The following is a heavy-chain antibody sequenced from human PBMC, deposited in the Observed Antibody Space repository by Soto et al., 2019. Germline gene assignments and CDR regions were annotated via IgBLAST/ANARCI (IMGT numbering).Heavy chain of an antibody. J-gene: IGHJ4*02. Sequence: SETLSLTCAVYGGSFSGYYWSWIRQPPGKGLEWIGEINHSGSTNYNPSLKSRVTISVDTSKNQFSLKLSSVTAADTAVYYCARALSYRAKEFDYWGQGTLVTVSS. D-gene: IGHD2-21*01. CDR1: GGSFSGYY. V-gene: IGHV4-34*01. CDR2: INHSGST. CDR3: ARALSYRAKEFDY.